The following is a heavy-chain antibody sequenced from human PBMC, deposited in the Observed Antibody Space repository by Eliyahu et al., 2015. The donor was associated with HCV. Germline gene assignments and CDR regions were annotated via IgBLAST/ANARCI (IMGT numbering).Heavy chain of an antibody. CDR1: GASITTYY. V-gene: IGHV4-59*08. CDR2: IHYSGST. J-gene: IGHJ6*03. CDR3: ARLEASHPHFYYYMDV. D-gene: IGHD1-26*01. Sequence: QVQLQESGPGLVKPSETLSLTCTVSGASITTYYWSWXRQPPGKGLEWIGYIHYSGSTNYNPSLKSRVTISVDTSNNQFSLKLSSVTAADTAVYYCARLEASHPHFYYYMDVWGKGTTVTVSS.